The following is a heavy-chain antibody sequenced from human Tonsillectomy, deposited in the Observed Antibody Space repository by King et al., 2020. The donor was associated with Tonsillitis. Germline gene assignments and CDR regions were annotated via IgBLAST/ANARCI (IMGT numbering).Heavy chain of an antibody. Sequence: EQLVQSGGGLVQPGGSLRLSCAASGFTVSSNYMSWVRQAPGKGLEWGSVIYSGGSTYYADSVKGRFTISRHNSKNTLYLQMNSLRAEDTAVYYCASKDSRDGYAFDIWGQGTMVTVSS. D-gene: IGHD5-24*01. V-gene: IGHV3-53*04. CDR1: GFTVSSNY. CDR3: ASKDSRDGYAFDI. CDR2: IYSGGST. J-gene: IGHJ3*02.